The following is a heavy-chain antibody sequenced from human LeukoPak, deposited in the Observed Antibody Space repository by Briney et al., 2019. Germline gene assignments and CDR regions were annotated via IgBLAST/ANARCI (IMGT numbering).Heavy chain of an antibody. D-gene: IGHD3-9*01. Sequence: PGGSLRLSCAASGFTFSSYSMNWVRQAPGKGLEWVSSISSSSSYIYYADSVKGRFTISRDNAKNSLYLQMNSLRAEDTAVYYCARETRDYDILTGYSRPDYFDYWGQGTLVTVSS. CDR1: GFTFSSYS. J-gene: IGHJ4*02. CDR3: ARETRDYDILTGYSRPDYFDY. CDR2: ISSSSSYI. V-gene: IGHV3-21*01.